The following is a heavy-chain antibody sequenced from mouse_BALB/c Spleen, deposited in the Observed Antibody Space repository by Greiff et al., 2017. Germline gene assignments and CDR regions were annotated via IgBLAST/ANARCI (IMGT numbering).Heavy chain of an antibody. CDR3: ARPRDGYYDAMDY. CDR2: IYPGDGDT. J-gene: IGHJ4*01. Sequence: QVQLQQSGPELVRPGASVKLSCKASGYTFTSYWMQWVQQRPGQGLEWIGAIYPGDGDTRYTQKFKGKATLTADKSSSTAYMQLSSLASEDSAVYYCARPRDGYYDAMDYWGQGTSVTVSS. V-gene: IGHV1-87*01. D-gene: IGHD2-3*01. CDR1: GYTFTSYW.